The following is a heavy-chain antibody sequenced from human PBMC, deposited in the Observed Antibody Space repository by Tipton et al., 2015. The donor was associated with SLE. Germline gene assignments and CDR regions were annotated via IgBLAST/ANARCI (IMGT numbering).Heavy chain of an antibody. D-gene: IGHD2-21*01. V-gene: IGHV3-9*01. J-gene: IGHJ6*02. Sequence: SLRLSCAASGLTFGDYAMHWVRQVPGKGLEWVSGVPWCGGEIGYADSVNGRFTISRDNAKNSLYLQMSDLRAEDTALYYGARADWPRGYYAIDVWGQGTTVTVSS. CDR1: GLTFGDYA. CDR3: ARADWPRGYYAIDV. CDR2: VPWCGGEI.